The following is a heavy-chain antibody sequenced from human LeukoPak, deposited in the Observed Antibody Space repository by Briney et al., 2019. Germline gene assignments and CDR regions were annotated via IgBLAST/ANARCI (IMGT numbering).Heavy chain of an antibody. Sequence: GGYLRLSCAASGFTFSSYSMNWVRQAPGKGLEWVSSISSSSSSYIYYADSVKGRFTISRDNAKNSLYLQMNSLRAEDTAVYYCARDHYSYGPEDAFDIWGQGTMVTVSS. J-gene: IGHJ3*02. D-gene: IGHD5-18*01. V-gene: IGHV3-21*01. CDR2: ISSSSSSYI. CDR3: ARDHYSYGPEDAFDI. CDR1: GFTFSSYS.